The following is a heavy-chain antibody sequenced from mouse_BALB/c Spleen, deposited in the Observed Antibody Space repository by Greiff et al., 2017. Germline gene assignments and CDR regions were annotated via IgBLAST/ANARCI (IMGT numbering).Heavy chain of an antibody. D-gene: IGHD2-1*01. J-gene: IGHJ3*01. CDR2: ISYDGSN. CDR3: AREDGNYDAY. CDR1: GYSITSGYY. Sequence: EVKLVESGPGLVKPSQSLSLTCSVTGYSITSGYYWNWIRQFPGNKLEWMGYISYDGSNNYNPSLKNRITITRDTSKNQCFLKLNSVTTEDTATYYCAREDGNYDAYWGQGTLVTVSA. V-gene: IGHV3-6*02.